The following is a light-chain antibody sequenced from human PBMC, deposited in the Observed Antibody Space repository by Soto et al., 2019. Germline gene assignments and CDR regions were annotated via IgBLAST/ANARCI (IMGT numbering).Light chain of an antibody. CDR3: CSYAPSRTLL. V-gene: IGLV2-23*01. CDR1: SSVVGTYNL. Sequence: QSALTQPASVSGSPGESITISCTGTSSVVGTYNLVTWYQQHPGRVPKLILYEGNKRPSGVSSRFSASKSGNTASLTISGLQVEDEADYFCCSYAPSRTLLFGGGTKVTVL. CDR2: EGN. J-gene: IGLJ2*01.